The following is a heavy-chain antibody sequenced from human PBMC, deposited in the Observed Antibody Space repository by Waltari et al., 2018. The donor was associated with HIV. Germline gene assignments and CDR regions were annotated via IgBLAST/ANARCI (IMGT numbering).Heavy chain of an antibody. J-gene: IGHJ3*02. D-gene: IGHD1-26*01. V-gene: IGHV4-59*01. Sequence: QVQLQESGPGLVKPSETLSLTCTVSGGSISSYYWSWIRQAPGKGMEWIGYIYYSGITNSNPSLKSRVTISVDTSKNQFSLKLSSVTAADTAVYYCARVGATDSDAFDIWGQGTMVTVSS. CDR2: IYYSGIT. CDR3: ARVGATDSDAFDI. CDR1: GGSISSYY.